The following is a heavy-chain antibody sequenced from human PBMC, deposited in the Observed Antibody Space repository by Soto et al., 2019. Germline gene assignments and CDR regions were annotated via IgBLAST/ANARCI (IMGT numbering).Heavy chain of an antibody. CDR3: AKGVQRYGSVFPSYGMDV. V-gene: IGHV3-23*01. D-gene: IGHD6-19*01. J-gene: IGHJ6*02. CDR2: ISGSGVST. CDR1: GFTFNNFA. Sequence: GGSLRLSCSSSGFTFNNFAMMWVRQAPGKGLEWVSTISGSGVSTYYAGSVKGRFTISRDNSRNTLYLQMNSLRADDTTIYFCAKGVQRYGSVFPSYGMDVWGQGTTVTVSS.